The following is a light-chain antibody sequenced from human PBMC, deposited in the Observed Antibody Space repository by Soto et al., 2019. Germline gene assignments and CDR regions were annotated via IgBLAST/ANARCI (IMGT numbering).Light chain of an antibody. CDR2: DVS. CDR1: SSNVGGYNY. V-gene: IGLV2-14*03. J-gene: IGLJ1*01. Sequence: QSVLTQPASVSGAPGHSIAISCTGTSSNVGGYNYVSWYQQHPGKAPKLMIYDVSNRPSGISTRFSGSKSGNTASLTISGLQAEDEADYYCCSYTTSSTYVFGTGTKVTVL. CDR3: CSYTTSSTYV.